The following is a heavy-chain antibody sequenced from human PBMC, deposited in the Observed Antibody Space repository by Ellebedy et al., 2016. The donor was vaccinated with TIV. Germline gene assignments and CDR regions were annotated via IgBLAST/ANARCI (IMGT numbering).Heavy chain of an antibody. D-gene: IGHD6-19*01. Sequence: GESLKISCEGSGFTVSSNYMSWVRQAPGKGLEWVSVIYSGGSTYYADSVKGRFTISRDNSKNTLYLQMNSLKTEDTAVYYCTTDGEQWLTSYYYYGMDVWGQGTTVTVSS. CDR2: IYSGGST. CDR3: TTDGEQWLTSYYYYGMDV. V-gene: IGHV3-66*01. J-gene: IGHJ6*02. CDR1: GFTVSSNY.